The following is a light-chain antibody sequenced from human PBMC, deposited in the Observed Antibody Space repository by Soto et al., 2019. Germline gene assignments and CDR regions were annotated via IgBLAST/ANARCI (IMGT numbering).Light chain of an antibody. Sequence: DIQMTQSPYSLSASVGDRVTITCQATRDISVYLNWYQQKPGRPPKLLVYDATNLQTGVPSRFSASGSGTHFSLTISSLQPEDIATYYCQQYDNLPPYTFGQGTKLEIK. V-gene: IGKV1-33*01. CDR2: DAT. CDR1: RDISVY. CDR3: QQYDNLPPYT. J-gene: IGKJ2*01.